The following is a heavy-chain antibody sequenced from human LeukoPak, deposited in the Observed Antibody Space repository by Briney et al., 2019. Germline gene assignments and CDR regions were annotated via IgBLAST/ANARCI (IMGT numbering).Heavy chain of an antibody. V-gene: IGHV3-49*04. CDR1: GFTFGDYA. Sequence: PGRSLRLSCPASGFTFGDYAMSWVRQAPGKGLEWVGFIRSKAYGGTTEYAASVKGRFTISRDDSKSIAYLQMNSLKTEDTAVYYCTRDLTNYYYYYYMDVWGKGTTVTVSS. D-gene: IGHD4/OR15-4a*01. CDR3: TRDLTNYYYYYYMDV. CDR2: IRSKAYGGTT. J-gene: IGHJ6*03.